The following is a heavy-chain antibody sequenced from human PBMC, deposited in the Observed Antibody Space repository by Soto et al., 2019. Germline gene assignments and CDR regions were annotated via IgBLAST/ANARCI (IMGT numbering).Heavy chain of an antibody. J-gene: IGHJ4*02. CDR1: GYSFTSYW. Sequence: GESLKISCKGSGYSFTSYWIGWVRQMPGKGLEWMGIIYPGDSDTRYSPSFQGQVTISADKSISTAYLQWSSLKASDTAMYYCARQRRYFDWLEASNYFDYWGQGTLVTVSS. CDR3: ARQRRYFDWLEASNYFDY. CDR2: IYPGDSDT. D-gene: IGHD3-9*01. V-gene: IGHV5-51*01.